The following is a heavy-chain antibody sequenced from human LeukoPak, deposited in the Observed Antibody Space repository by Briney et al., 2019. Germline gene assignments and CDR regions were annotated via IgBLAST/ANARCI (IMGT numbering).Heavy chain of an antibody. D-gene: IGHD3-22*01. J-gene: IGHJ4*02. CDR2: ISAYNGNT. V-gene: IGHV1-18*01. CDR3: AVNYYDSSGYYLGAGY. CDR1: GYTFTSYG. Sequence: ASVKVSCKASGYTFTSYGISWVRQAPGQGLEWMGWISAYNGNTNYAQKLQGRVTMTTDTSTSTAYMELRSLRSDDTAVYYCAVNYYDSSGYYLGAGYWGQGTLVIVSS.